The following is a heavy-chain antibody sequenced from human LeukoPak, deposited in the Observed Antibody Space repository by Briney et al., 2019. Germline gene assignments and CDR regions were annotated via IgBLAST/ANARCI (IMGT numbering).Heavy chain of an antibody. Sequence: SETLSLTCTFSGGSISSSYDYWGWIRQPPGKGLEWIGSVYYSGSTYYNPSLKSRVTIYVDTSKNQFSLKLSSVTGADTSVYYCARGKWLQFNSWGQGTLVTVSS. CDR2: VYYSGST. CDR3: ARGKWLQFNS. D-gene: IGHD5-12*01. CDR1: GGSISSSYDY. J-gene: IGHJ5*01. V-gene: IGHV4-39*01.